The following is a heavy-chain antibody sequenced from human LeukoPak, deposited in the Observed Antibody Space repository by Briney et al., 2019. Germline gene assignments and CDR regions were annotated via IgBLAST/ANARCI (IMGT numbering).Heavy chain of an antibody. Sequence: SQTLSLTCTVSGGSISSGGYYWGWIRQPPGKGLEWIGSIYHSGSTYYNPSLKSRVTISVDTSKNQFSLKLMSVTAADTAVYYCARARGYSVSGSYYDYFDYWGQGTLVTVSS. V-gene: IGHV4-39*07. CDR1: GGSISSGGYY. CDR2: IYHSGST. D-gene: IGHD3-10*01. J-gene: IGHJ4*02. CDR3: ARARGYSVSGSYYDYFDY.